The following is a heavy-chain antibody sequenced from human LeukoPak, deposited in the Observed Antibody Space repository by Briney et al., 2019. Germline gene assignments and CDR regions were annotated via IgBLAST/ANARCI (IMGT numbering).Heavy chain of an antibody. CDR2: IYTSGST. Sequence: SETLSLTCTVSGGSISSYYWSWIRQPAGKGLEWIGRIYTSGSTNYNPSLKSRVTMSVDTSKNQFSLKLSSVTAADTAVYYCARWSRGSGSSIRGTNSPSSFDYWGQGTLVTVSS. CDR3: ARWSRGSGSSIRGTNSPSSFDY. CDR1: GGSISSYY. J-gene: IGHJ4*02. D-gene: IGHD3-10*01. V-gene: IGHV4-4*07.